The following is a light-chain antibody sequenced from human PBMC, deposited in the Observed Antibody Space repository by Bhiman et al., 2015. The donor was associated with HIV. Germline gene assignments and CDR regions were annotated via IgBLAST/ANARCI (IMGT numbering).Light chain of an antibody. CDR3: ETWDSSLSAEV. CDR2: DND. Sequence: QFVLTQPPSVSAAPGQKVTVSCSGTTSDIGENYVSWYQKFPEAAPKLLIYDNDKRPSGIPDRFSGSKSGTSATLGITGLQTGDEADYYCETWDSSLSAEVFGGGTKLTVL. V-gene: IGLV1-51*01. CDR1: TSDIGENY. J-gene: IGLJ3*02.